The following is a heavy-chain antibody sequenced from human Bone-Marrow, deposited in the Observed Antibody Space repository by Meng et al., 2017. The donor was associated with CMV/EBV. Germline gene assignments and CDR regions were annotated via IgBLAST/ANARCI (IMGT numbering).Heavy chain of an antibody. D-gene: IGHD3-22*01. V-gene: IGHV3-7*03. CDR1: GLPFSGYG. J-gene: IGHJ4*02. CDR3: AKVGDNYYDTGGFYDAADY. Sequence: GGSLRLPCGAAGLPFSGYGMSWVRQAPGKGLEWVANIKQVGGETYYAASVKGRFTISRDNAKKSLYLQMNSLRAEDTAVYHCAKVGDNYYDTGGFYDAADYWGQGTLVTVSS. CDR2: IKQVGGET.